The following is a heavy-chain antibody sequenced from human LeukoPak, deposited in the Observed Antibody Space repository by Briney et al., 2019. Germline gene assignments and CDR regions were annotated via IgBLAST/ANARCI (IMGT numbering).Heavy chain of an antibody. J-gene: IGHJ3*02. D-gene: IGHD2-21*01. V-gene: IGHV1-2*02. CDR2: INPNSGGT. Sequence: ASVKVSCKASGYTFTGYYMHWVRQAPGQGLEWMGWINPNSGGTNYAQKFQGRVTMTRDTSISTAYMELSRLRSDDTAVYYCARGTLDCCGGDCYPDAFDIWGQGTMVTVSS. CDR1: GYTFTGYY. CDR3: ARGTLDCCGGDCYPDAFDI.